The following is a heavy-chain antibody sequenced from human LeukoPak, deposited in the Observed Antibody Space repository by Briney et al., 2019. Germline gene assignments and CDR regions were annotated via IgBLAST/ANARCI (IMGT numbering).Heavy chain of an antibody. D-gene: IGHD3-10*01. CDR3: ARAGGLGTYYPNWFDP. J-gene: IGHJ5*02. CDR2: IYTSGST. V-gene: IGHV4-61*02. Sequence: SQTLSLTCTVSGGSISSDTYSWGWVRQPAGTGLEWIGRIYTSGSTNYNPSLKSRVTISVDTSNNQFSLKLNSVTAADTAFYYCARAGGLGTYYPNWFDPWGQGTLVTVSS. CDR1: GGSISSDTYS.